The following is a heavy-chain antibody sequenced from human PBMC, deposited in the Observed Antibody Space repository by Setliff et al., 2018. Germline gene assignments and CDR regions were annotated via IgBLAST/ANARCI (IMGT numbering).Heavy chain of an antibody. CDR3: TTRYCSHGGCYREGVFVYMDV. CDR1: GFTFSSYS. Sequence: LRLSCAASGFTFSSYSMNWVRQAPGKGLEWVSYFSGSSSTIRYADSVKGRFTISRDNAKNSLYLQMNSLKTEDTAVYYCTTRYCSHGGCYREGVFVYMDVWGKGTTVTVSS. J-gene: IGHJ6*03. D-gene: IGHD2-8*01. CDR2: FSGSSSTI. V-gene: IGHV3-48*01.